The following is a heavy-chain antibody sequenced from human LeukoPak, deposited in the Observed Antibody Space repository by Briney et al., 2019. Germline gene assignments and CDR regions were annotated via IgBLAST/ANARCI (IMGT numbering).Heavy chain of an antibody. D-gene: IGHD2-2*01. CDR2: IYYSGST. Sequence: SETLSLTCTVSGGSISSSSYYWGWIRQPPGKGLEWIGSIYYSGSTYYNPSLKSRVTISVDTPKNQFSLKLSSVTAADTAVYYCASGMGVPAASVDYWGQGTLVTVSS. V-gene: IGHV4-39*07. CDR1: GGSISSSSYY. CDR3: ASGMGVPAASVDY. J-gene: IGHJ4*02.